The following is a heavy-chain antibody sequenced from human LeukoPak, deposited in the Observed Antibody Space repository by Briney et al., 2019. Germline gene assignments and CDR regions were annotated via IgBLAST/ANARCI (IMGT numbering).Heavy chain of an antibody. D-gene: IGHD6-19*01. CDR1: GFTFSSYS. J-gene: IGHJ4*02. V-gene: IGHV3-48*01. Sequence: PGGSLRLSCAASGFTFSSYSMNWVRQAPGKGLEWVSYISSSSSTIYYADSVKGRFTISRDNAKNSLYLQMNSLRAEDTAVYYRAKDLSSSGWYFDYWGQGTLVTVSS. CDR2: ISSSSSTI. CDR3: AKDLSSSGWYFDY.